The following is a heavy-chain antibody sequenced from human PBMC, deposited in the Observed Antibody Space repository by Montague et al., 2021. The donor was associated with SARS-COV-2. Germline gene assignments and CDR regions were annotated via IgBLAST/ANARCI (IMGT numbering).Heavy chain of an antibody. J-gene: IGHJ6*02. CDR2: IYHSGST. D-gene: IGHD6-13*01. Sequence: SETLSLTCAVSGGSISSSNWWSWVRQPPGKGLEWIGEIYHSGSTXXNPSLKSRVTISVDTSKNQFSLKLSSVTAADTAVYYCARVGRQQLVRLSGMDVWGQGTTVTVSS. CDR3: ARVGRQQLVRLSGMDV. V-gene: IGHV4-4*02. CDR1: GGSISSSNW.